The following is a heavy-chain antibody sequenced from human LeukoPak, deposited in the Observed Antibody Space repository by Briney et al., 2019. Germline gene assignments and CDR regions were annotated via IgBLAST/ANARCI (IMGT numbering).Heavy chain of an antibody. J-gene: IGHJ4*02. CDR1: GDSIRGYY. CDR3: ARDGSGLWFGELFFEY. D-gene: IGHD3-10*01. Sequence: SETLSLTCTVSGDSIRGYYWSWIRQLPGKGLEWIGYIHYSGSTNYKPSLKSRVTMSVDTSKNQFSLNLNSVTAADTAVYYCARDGSGLWFGELFFEYWGQGTLVTVSS. V-gene: IGHV4-59*12. CDR2: IHYSGST.